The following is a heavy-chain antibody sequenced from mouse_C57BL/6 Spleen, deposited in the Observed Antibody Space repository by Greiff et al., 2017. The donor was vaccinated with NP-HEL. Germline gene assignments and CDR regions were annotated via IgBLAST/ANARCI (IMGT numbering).Heavy chain of an antibody. D-gene: IGHD2-3*01. V-gene: IGHV1-82*01. J-gene: IGHJ1*03. CDR1: GYAFSSSW. CDR2: IYPGDGDT. Sequence: VQLQESGPELVKPGASVKISCKASGYAFSSSWMNWVKQRPGKGLEWIGRIYPGDGDTNYNGKFKGKATLTADKSSSTAYMQLSSLTSEDSAVYFCARSDDGYYSYWYFDVWGTGTTVTVSS. CDR3: ARSDDGYYSYWYFDV.